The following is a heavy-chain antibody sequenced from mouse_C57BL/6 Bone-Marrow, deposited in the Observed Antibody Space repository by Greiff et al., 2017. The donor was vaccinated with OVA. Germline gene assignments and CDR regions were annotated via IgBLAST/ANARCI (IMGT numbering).Heavy chain of an antibody. Sequence: EVQLQQSGAELVRPGASVKLSCTASGFNIKDDYMHWVKQRPEQGLEWIGWIDPENGDTEYASKFQGKATITAYTSSNTAYLQLSSLTSEDTAVYYCTSHGSVMDDWGQGTTVTVSS. CDR1: GFNIKDDY. CDR3: TSHGSVMDD. CDR2: IDPENGDT. D-gene: IGHD1-1*01. J-gene: IGHJ4*01. V-gene: IGHV14-4*01.